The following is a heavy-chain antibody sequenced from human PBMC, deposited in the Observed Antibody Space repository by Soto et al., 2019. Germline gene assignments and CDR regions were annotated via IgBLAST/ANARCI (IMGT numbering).Heavy chain of an antibody. Sequence: SQTLSLSCAISGDSVSSNSAAWNWIRQSPSRGLEWLGRTYYRSKWYNDYAVSVKSRITINPDTSKNQFSLQLNSVTPEDTAVYYCARGRFLEWFEDYYGMDVWGQGTTVTVSS. D-gene: IGHD3-3*01. J-gene: IGHJ6*02. CDR2: TYYRSKWYN. V-gene: IGHV6-1*01. CDR1: GDSVSSNSAA. CDR3: ARGRFLEWFEDYYGMDV.